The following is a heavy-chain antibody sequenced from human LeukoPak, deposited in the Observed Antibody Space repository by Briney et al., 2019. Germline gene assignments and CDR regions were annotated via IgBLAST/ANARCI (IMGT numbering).Heavy chain of an antibody. Sequence: GASVKVSCKASGYTFTGYYMHWVRQAPGQGLEWMGWINPNSGGTNYAQKFQGRVTMTRDTSISTAYMELSRLRSDDTAVYYCARDGGSSSWYMSLDFNHWFDPWGQGTLVTVSS. CDR3: ARDGGSSSWYMSLDFNHWFDP. D-gene: IGHD6-13*01. J-gene: IGHJ5*02. CDR1: GYTFTGYY. CDR2: INPNSGGT. V-gene: IGHV1-2*02.